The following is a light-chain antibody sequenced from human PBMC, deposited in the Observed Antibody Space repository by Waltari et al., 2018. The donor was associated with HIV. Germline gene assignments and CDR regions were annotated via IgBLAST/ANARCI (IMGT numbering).Light chain of an antibody. J-gene: IGLJ2*01. CDR1: NLGSKR. CDR3: QVWESSTDDQQVV. V-gene: IGLV3-21*02. CDR2: DDR. Sequence: SYVLTQPPSVSVAQGQTARMACGGNNLGSKRRHWYQQEPGQAPVLVVYDDRDRPSGIPERFSGSNFGNTATLTITRVEAGDEADYYCQVWESSTDDQQVVFGGGTKLTVL.